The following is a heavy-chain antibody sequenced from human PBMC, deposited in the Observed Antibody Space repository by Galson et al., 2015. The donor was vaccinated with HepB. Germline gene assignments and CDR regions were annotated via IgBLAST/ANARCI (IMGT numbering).Heavy chain of an antibody. CDR3: ARAALGWFDP. V-gene: IGHV3-11*01. Sequence: SLRLSCAASELPFSDYYMSWIRQGSGKGLEWLSYISTSGDTIYYAASVKGRFTISRDNAKNSLYLQMNSLRAEDTAVYYCARAALGWFDPWGQGTLVTVSS. D-gene: IGHD6-25*01. CDR2: ISTSGDTI. J-gene: IGHJ5*02. CDR1: ELPFSDYY.